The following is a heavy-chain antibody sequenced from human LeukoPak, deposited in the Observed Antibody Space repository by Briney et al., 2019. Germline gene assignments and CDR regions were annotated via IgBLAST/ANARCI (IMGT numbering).Heavy chain of an antibody. Sequence: ASVKVSCKASGYIFSNCYMHWVRQAPGQGLEWMGIINPSDGSTSYAQKFQGRVIMTRETSTSTVYMELSSLRSEDTAVYYCAREGGNYLNWFDPWGQGTLVTVSS. CDR3: AREGGNYLNWFDP. D-gene: IGHD3-16*01. CDR2: INPSDGST. V-gene: IGHV1-46*01. J-gene: IGHJ5*02. CDR1: GYIFSNCY.